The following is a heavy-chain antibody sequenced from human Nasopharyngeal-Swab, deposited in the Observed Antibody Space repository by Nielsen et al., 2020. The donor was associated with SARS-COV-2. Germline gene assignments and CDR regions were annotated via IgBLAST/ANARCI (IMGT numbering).Heavy chain of an antibody. CDR1: GFTFSSCA. CDR3: AKPVTVHGYDAFDI. J-gene: IGHJ3*02. D-gene: IGHD4-11*01. CDR2: ISASGDST. Sequence: GGSLRLSCAVSGFTFSSCAMSWVRQAPGKGLEWVSDISASGDSTYYADSVKGRFTISRDNSKTTLYLQMNSLRAEDTAVYYCAKPVTVHGYDAFDIWGQGTMVTVSS. V-gene: IGHV3-23*01.